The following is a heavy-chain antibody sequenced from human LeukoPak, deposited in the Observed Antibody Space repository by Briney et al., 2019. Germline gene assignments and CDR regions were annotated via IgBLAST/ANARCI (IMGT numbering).Heavy chain of an antibody. CDR3: ARDGAAAGTSYYYYMDV. V-gene: IGHV3-21*01. J-gene: IGHJ6*03. CDR1: GFTFSSYS. Sequence: PGGSLRLSCATSGFTFSSYSMNWVRQAPGKGLEWVSSISSSSSYIYYADSVKGRFTISRDNAKNSLYLQMNSLRAEDTAVYYCARDGAAAGTSYYYYMDVWGKGTTVTVSS. D-gene: IGHD6-13*01. CDR2: ISSSSSYI.